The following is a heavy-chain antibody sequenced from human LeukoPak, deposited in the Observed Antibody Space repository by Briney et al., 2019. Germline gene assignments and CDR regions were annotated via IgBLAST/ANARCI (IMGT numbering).Heavy chain of an antibody. V-gene: IGHV3-30*04. CDR3: AREGDSNGMDV. CDR2: ISYDGSNK. Sequence: PGRSLRLSCAASGFTFSSYAMHWVRQAPGKGLEWVAVISYDGSNKYYADSVKGRFTISRDNSKNTLYLQMNSLRAEDTAVYYCAREGDSNGMDVWGQGTTVTVSS. CDR1: GFTFSSYA. J-gene: IGHJ6*02. D-gene: IGHD3-3*01.